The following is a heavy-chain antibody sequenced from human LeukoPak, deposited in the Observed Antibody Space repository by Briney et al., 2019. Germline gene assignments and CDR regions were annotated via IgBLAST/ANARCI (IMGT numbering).Heavy chain of an antibody. CDR3: ARGFGSGTYYYDS. J-gene: IGHJ4*02. Sequence: SETLSLTCTVSGGSISSGGYYRSWIRQHPGKGLEWVGFIYSSGSSYYNPSLKSRVTISVDTSKNQFSLELSSVTAADTAVYYCARGFGSGTYYYDSWGQGTVVTVSS. V-gene: IGHV4-31*03. CDR2: IYSSGSS. D-gene: IGHD3-10*01. CDR1: GGSISSGGYY.